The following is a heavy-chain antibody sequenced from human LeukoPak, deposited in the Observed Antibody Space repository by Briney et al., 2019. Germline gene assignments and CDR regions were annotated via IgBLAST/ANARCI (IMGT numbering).Heavy chain of an antibody. CDR1: GDSVSSNSAA. D-gene: IGHD3-22*01. J-gene: IGHJ4*02. CDR3: ARYYYDSRGYYYYYFDY. CDR2: TYYRSKWSN. V-gene: IGHV6-1*01. Sequence: SQTLSLTCAISGDSVSSNSAAWNWIRQSPSRGLEWLGRTYYRSKWSNDFAVSVKSRITINPDTSRNQFSLQLNSVTPEDTAVYYCARYYYDSRGYYYYYFDYWGQGTLVTVSS.